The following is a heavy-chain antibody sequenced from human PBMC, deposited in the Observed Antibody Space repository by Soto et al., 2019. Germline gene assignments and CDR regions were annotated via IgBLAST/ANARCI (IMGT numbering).Heavy chain of an antibody. CDR1: GYTFTSYA. D-gene: IGHD5-18*01. V-gene: IGHV1-18*01. J-gene: IGHJ4*02. CDR2: ISAYNGNT. CDR3: ARDGGVDTAMHER. Sequence: ASVKVSCKASGYTFTSYAMHWVRQAPGQRLEWMGWISAYNGNTNYAQKLQGRDTMTTDTSTSTAYMELRSLRSDDTAMYYCARDGGVDTAMHERWGQGTLVTVSS.